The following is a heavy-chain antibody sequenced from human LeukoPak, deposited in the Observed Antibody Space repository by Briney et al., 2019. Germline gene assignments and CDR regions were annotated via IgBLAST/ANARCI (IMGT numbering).Heavy chain of an antibody. V-gene: IGHV3-23*01. D-gene: IGHD3-10*02. Sequence: PGGSVRLSCAASGFTFEIYAMSRVRLAPGKGLQWVASMCGSAGCTFYADSVKGRFTISRDNSKDTLYLQMNGLRAEDTAIYYCVRDRPNYHESNGHYYNRDGDHWGQGTLVTVSS. CDR3: VRDRPNYHESNGHYYNRDGDH. CDR1: GFTFEIYA. J-gene: IGHJ5*02. CDR2: MCGSAGCT.